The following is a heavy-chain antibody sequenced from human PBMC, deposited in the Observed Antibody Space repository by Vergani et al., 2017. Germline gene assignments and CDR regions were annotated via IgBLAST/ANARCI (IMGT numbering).Heavy chain of an antibody. CDR1: GYTFTSYG. Sequence: QVQLVQSGAEVKKPGASVKVSCKASGYTFTSYGISWVRQAPGQGLEWMGWISAYNGNTNYAQKLQGRVTMTTDTSTSTAYMELRSLRSDDTAVYYCARDWEPYSSSLYYYYGMDVWGQGTTVTVSS. CDR2: ISAYNGNT. V-gene: IGHV1-18*01. D-gene: IGHD6-13*01. CDR3: ARDWEPYSSSLYYYYGMDV. J-gene: IGHJ6*02.